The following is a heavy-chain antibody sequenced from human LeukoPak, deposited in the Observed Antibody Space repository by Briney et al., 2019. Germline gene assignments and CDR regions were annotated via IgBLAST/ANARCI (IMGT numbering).Heavy chain of an antibody. D-gene: IGHD3-10*01. Sequence: ASVKVSCKASGYTFTSYDINWVRQATGQGLEWMGWMNPNSGNTGYAQKFQGRVTMTRNTSISTAYMELGSLRSEDTAVYYCARLGIWFGELGNEWGQGTLVTVSS. CDR1: GYTFTSYD. CDR3: ARLGIWFGELGNE. CDR2: MNPNSGNT. J-gene: IGHJ4*02. V-gene: IGHV1-8*01.